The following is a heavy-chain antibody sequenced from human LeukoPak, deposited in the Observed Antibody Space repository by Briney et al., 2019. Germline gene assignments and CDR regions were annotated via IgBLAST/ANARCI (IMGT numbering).Heavy chain of an antibody. CDR1: GFDFSSYG. Sequence: GGSLRLSCAASGFDFSSYGMHWVRQAPGKGLEWVAYIHYDSTTEDYADSVKGRFTISRDNSKNTLYLQMNSLRAEDTAVYYCAKASAMIVVVSKHFDYWGQGTLVTVSS. D-gene: IGHD3-22*01. J-gene: IGHJ4*02. V-gene: IGHV3-30*02. CDR3: AKASAMIVVVSKHFDY. CDR2: IHYDSTTE.